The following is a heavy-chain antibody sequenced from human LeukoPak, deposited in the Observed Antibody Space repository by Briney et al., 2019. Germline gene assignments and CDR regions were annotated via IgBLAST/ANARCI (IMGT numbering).Heavy chain of an antibody. CDR3: AGGPSTPRQAVGYYYHDWEV. Sequence: GGSLRLSCAASGFTFSDYYMSWIRQAPGKGLEWVSYISSSGSTIYYADPVKGRFTISRDNAKNSLYLQMNSLRAEDTAVYYCAGGPSTPRQAVGYYYHDWEVWGKGTTGTVSS. D-gene: IGHD1-26*01. V-gene: IGHV3-11*01. CDR1: GFTFSDYY. J-gene: IGHJ6*03. CDR2: ISSSGSTI.